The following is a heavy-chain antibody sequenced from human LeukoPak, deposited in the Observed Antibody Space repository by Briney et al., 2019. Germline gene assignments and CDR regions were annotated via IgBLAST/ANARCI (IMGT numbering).Heavy chain of an antibody. CDR3: AKDPTKAGVLYYFDY. Sequence: GGSLRLSCAASGFTFSSYGMHWVRQAPGKALEWVAVIWYDGSNKYYADSVKGRFTISRDNSKNTLYLQTNSLRAEDTAVYYCAKDPTKAGVLYYFDYWGQGTLVTVSS. CDR1: GFTFSSYG. J-gene: IGHJ4*02. V-gene: IGHV3-30*02. CDR2: IWYDGSNK. D-gene: IGHD6-13*01.